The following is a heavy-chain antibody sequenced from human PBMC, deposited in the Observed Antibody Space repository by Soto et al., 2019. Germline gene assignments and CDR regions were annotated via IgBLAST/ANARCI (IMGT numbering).Heavy chain of an antibody. J-gene: IGHJ6*02. V-gene: IGHV3-74*01. Sequence: PGGSLRLSCEASGFTFSSYWMHWVRQAPGKGLVWVSRINSDGSSTSYADSVKGRFTISRDNAKNTLYLQMNSLRAEDTAVYYCARDSYSNYYYYYGMDVWGQGTTVTVSS. CDR1: GFTFSSYW. D-gene: IGHD4-4*01. CDR2: INSDGSST. CDR3: ARDSYSNYYYYYGMDV.